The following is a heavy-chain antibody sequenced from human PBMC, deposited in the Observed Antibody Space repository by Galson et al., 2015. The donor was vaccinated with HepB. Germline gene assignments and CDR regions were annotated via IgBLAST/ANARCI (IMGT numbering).Heavy chain of an antibody. J-gene: IGHJ1*01. CDR3: ATEDTAYCGGDCRDQEYFQH. Sequence: SVKVSCKASGSTFTGYYMHWVRQAPGQGLEWMGWINPNSGGTNYAQKFQGRVTMTRDTSISTAYMELSRLRSDDTAVYYCATEDTAYCGGDCRDQEYFQHWGQGTLVTVSS. CDR1: GSTFTGYY. V-gene: IGHV1-2*02. D-gene: IGHD2-21*02. CDR2: INPNSGGT.